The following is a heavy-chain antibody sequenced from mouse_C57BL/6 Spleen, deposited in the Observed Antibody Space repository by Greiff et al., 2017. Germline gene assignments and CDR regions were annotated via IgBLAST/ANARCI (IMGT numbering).Heavy chain of an antibody. CDR1: GYTFTSYW. CDR2: IYPSDSET. Sequence: QVQLQQPGAELVRPGSSVKLSCKASGYTFTSYWMDWVKQRPGQGLEWIGNIYPSDSETHYNQKFKDKATLTVDKSSSTAYMQLSSLTSEDSAVYYCARSTHYGPMDYWGQGTSVTVSS. CDR3: ARSTHYGPMDY. J-gene: IGHJ4*01. D-gene: IGHD1-1*01. V-gene: IGHV1-61*01.